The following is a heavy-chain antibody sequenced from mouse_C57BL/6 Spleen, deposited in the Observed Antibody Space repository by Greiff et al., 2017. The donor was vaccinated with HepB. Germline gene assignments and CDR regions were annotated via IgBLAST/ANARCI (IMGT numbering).Heavy chain of an antibody. CDR2: ISGGGGNN. J-gene: IGHJ2*01. CDR3: ARQDYGSSYFDY. V-gene: IGHV5-9*01. D-gene: IGHD1-1*01. Sequence: DVKLVESGGGLVKPGGSLKLSCAASGFTFSSYTMSWVRQTPEKRLEWVATISGGGGNNYYPDSVKGRFTISRDNAKNTLYLQMSSLRSEDTALYYCARQDYGSSYFDYWGKGTTLTVSS. CDR1: GFTFSSYT.